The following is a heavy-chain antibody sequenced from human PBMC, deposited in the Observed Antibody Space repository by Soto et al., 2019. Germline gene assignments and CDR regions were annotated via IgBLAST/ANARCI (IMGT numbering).Heavy chain of an antibody. CDR3: ARFRIYGDYVSNWFDP. CDR2: ISAYNDNK. J-gene: IGHJ5*02. V-gene: IGHV1-18*01. Sequence: ASVKVSCKASGYTFTSYGISWVRQAPGQGLEWMGWISAYNDNKNYAQKLQGRVTMTTNTSTSTAYMELRSLRSDDTAVYYCARFRIYGDYVSNWFDPWGQGTLVTVSS. CDR1: GYTFTSYG. D-gene: IGHD4-17*01.